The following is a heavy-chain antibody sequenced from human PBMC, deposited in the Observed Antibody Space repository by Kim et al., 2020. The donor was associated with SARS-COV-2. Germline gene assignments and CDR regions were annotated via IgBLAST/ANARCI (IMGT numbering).Heavy chain of an antibody. CDR3: ARLYYDILSEPYYYYGMDV. V-gene: IGHV3-11*03. Sequence: GRFTISRDNAKNSLYLQMNSLRAEDTAVYYCARLYYDILSEPYYYYGMDVWGQGTTVTVSS. D-gene: IGHD3-9*01. J-gene: IGHJ6*02.